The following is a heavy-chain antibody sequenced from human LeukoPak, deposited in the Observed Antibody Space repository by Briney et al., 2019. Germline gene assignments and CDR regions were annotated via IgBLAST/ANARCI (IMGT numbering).Heavy chain of an antibody. Sequence: ASVKVSCKASGGTFSSYAISWVRQAPGQGLEWMGGIIPIFGTANYAQKFQGRVTITADKSTSTAYMELSSLRSEDTAVYYCASVSGYSSGWTTWGQGTLVTVSS. V-gene: IGHV1-69*06. CDR1: GGTFSSYA. J-gene: IGHJ4*02. CDR2: IIPIFGTA. CDR3: ASVSGYSSGWTT. D-gene: IGHD6-19*01.